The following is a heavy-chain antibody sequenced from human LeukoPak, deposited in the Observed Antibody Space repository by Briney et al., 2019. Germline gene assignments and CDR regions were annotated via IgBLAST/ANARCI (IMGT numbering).Heavy chain of an antibody. V-gene: IGHV3-15*01. CDR3: TTVIQGYAFDI. J-gene: IGHJ3*02. CDR1: GFTLSNDW. D-gene: IGHD1-1*01. CDR2: IKSKTDGGTT. Sequence: GGSLRLSCAASGFTLSNDWMRWVRQAAGKGVEWVGRIKSKTDGGTTDYAAPVKGRFTISRDDSKNTLYLQMNSLKTEDTAVYYCTTVIQGYAFDIWGQGTMVTVSS.